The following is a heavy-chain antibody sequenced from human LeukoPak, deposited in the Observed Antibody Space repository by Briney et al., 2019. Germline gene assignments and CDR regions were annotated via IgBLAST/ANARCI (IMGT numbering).Heavy chain of an antibody. D-gene: IGHD1-26*01. J-gene: IGHJ4*02. CDR1: GFTFDDYA. Sequence: PGRSLRLSCAASGFTFDDYAMHWVRQAPGKGLEWVSGISWNSGSIGYADSVKGRFTISRDNAKNSLYLQMNSLRAEDTALYYCAKDMLDMSGSYYGGFDYWGQGTLVTVSS. V-gene: IGHV3-9*01. CDR2: ISWNSGSI. CDR3: AKDMLDMSGSYYGGFDY.